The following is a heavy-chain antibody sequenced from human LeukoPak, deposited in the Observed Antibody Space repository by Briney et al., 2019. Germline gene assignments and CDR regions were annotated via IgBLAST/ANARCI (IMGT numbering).Heavy chain of an antibody. D-gene: IGHD4-17*01. CDR2: ISAYNGNT. V-gene: IGHV1-18*04. Sequence: STFTSPALSWVRQAPGQGLEWMGWISAYNGNTNYAQKLQGRVTMTTDTSTSTASMELRSLRSDDTAVYYCARDAGYGESLGDYWRQGTPVTFSS. J-gene: IGHJ4*02. CDR1: STFTSPA. CDR3: ARDAGYGESLGDY.